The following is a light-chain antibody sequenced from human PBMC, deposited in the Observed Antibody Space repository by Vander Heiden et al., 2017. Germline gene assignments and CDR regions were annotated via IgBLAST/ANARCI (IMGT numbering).Light chain of an antibody. CDR3: QAVYSSTV. CDR1: KLGDKY. J-gene: IGLJ2*01. Sequence: SSELTQPPSVSVSPGQTASITCSGDKLGDKYACWYQQKPGQSPVLVIYQDSKRPSGIPERFSGSNSGNTATLTISGTQAMDEGDYYCQAVYSSTVFGGGTKLTVL. CDR2: QDS. V-gene: IGLV3-1*01.